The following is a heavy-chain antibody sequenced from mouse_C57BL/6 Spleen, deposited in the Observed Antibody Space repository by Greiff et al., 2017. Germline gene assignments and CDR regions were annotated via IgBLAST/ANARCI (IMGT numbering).Heavy chain of an antibody. J-gene: IGHJ2*01. CDR3: ARSYYGAGDFDY. Sequence: EVQLQQSGPELVKPGASVKMSCKASGYTFTDYNMHWVKQSHGKSLEWIGYINPNNGGTSYNQKFKGKATLTVNKSSSTAYMELRSLTSEDSAVYYCARSYYGAGDFDYWGQGTTLTVSS. CDR2: INPNNGGT. V-gene: IGHV1-22*01. D-gene: IGHD1-1*01. CDR1: GYTFTDYN.